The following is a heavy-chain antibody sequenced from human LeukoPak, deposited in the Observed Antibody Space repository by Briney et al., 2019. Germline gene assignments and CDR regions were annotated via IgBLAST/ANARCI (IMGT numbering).Heavy chain of an antibody. Sequence: SETLSLTCTVSGASISSGTYSWSWIRQPPGEGLEWIGYIYHTGSTYYNPSLKSRVTISVDTSKNQFSLKLSSVTAADTAVYYCARVAGYYDYVWGSYRLHYYFDYWGQGTLVTVSS. J-gene: IGHJ4*02. V-gene: IGHV4-30-2*01. CDR3: ARVAGYYDYVWGSYRLHYYFDY. D-gene: IGHD3-16*02. CDR2: IYHTGST. CDR1: GASISSGTYS.